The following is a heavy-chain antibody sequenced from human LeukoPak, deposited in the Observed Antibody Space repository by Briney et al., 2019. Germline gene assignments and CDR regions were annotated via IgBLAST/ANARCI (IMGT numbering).Heavy chain of an antibody. CDR3: ARLFKRSTSSLHGMDV. V-gene: IGHV5-51*01. CDR1: GYRFTSYW. J-gene: IGHJ6*02. CDR2: IYAGDSDT. Sequence: GESLKISCKGSGYRFTSYWIGWVRQMPGKGLEWMGIIYAGDSDTRYSPSLQGQVTISADKSISTAYLQWSSLKASDTAMYYCARLFKRSTSSLHGMDVWGQGTTVTVSS. D-gene: IGHD2-2*01.